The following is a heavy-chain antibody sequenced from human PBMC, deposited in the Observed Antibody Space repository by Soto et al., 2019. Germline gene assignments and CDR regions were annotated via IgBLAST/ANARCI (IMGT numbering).Heavy chain of an antibody. D-gene: IGHD2-15*01. V-gene: IGHV4-31*03. CDR1: GGSISSGTYY. Sequence: QVQLQESGPGLVKPSQTLSLTCTVSGGSISSGTYYWTWVRQRPGEGLEWIGFIFHSGRTYYNPSLKSRAAISVDTSENQFSLRLSSVTAADTAVYFCARDSDYCTGGSCYGNFDFWGQGTLVTVSS. CDR3: ARDSDYCTGGSCYGNFDF. J-gene: IGHJ4*02. CDR2: IFHSGRT.